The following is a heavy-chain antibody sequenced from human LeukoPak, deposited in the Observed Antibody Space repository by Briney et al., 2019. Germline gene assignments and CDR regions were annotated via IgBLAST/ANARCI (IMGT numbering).Heavy chain of an antibody. CDR1: GGSISSYY. CDR2: IYYSGST. J-gene: IGHJ6*03. Sequence: PSETLSLTCIVSGGSISSYYWTWIRQPPGKGLEWIGYIYYSGSTNYNPSLKSRVTISVDTSKNQFSLKLSSVTAADTAVYYCARDGVIAAAGTYYYYYYMDVWGKGTTVTVSS. D-gene: IGHD6-13*01. V-gene: IGHV4-59*01. CDR3: ARDGVIAAAGTYYYYYYMDV.